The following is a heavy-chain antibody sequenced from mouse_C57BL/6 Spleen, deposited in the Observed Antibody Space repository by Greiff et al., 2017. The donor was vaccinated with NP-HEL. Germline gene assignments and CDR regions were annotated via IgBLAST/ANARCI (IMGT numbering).Heavy chain of an antibody. CDR2: IWRGGST. V-gene: IGHV2-5*01. Sequence: QVQLQQSGPGLVQPSQSLSITCTVSGFSLTSYGVHWVRQSPGKGLEWLGVIWRGGSTDYNAAFMSRLSITKDNSKSQVFFKMNSLQAADTAIYYCDKNGEDDGYYSYYAMDYWGQGTSVTVSA. J-gene: IGHJ4*01. CDR3: DKNGEDDGYYSYYAMDY. D-gene: IGHD2-3*01. CDR1: GFSLTSYG.